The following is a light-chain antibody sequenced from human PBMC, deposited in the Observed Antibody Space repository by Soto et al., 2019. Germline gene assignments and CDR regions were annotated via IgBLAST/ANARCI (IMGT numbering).Light chain of an antibody. CDR1: SSNIGSSY. Sequence: QSVLTQPPSTSGTPGQRVTISCPGSSSNIGSSYVFWFQHLPGTAPKLLMYNNNQRPSGVPDRVSAYKSGTSASLAISGLRSEDEADYYCAEWDDRVSGYVFGTGTKLTVL. CDR2: NNN. CDR3: AEWDDRVSGYV. V-gene: IGLV1-47*02. J-gene: IGLJ1*01.